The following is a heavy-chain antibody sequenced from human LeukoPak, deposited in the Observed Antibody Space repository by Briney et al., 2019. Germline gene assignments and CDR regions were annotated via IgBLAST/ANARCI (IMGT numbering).Heavy chain of an antibody. CDR3: ASALGYCSGGSCPRV. CDR1: GYTFTGYY. CDR2: INPNSGGT. Sequence: GASVKVSCKASGYTFTGYYMYWVRQAPGRGLEWMGRINPNSGGTDYAQKFQGRVTMTRDTSIRTAYMELSSLRSDDTAVYYCASALGYCSGGSCPRVWGQGTLVTVSS. J-gene: IGHJ4*02. D-gene: IGHD2-15*01. V-gene: IGHV1-2*06.